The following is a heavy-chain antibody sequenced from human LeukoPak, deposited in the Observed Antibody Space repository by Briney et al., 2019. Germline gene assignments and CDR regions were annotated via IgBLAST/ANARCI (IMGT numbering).Heavy chain of an antibody. D-gene: IGHD3-22*01. V-gene: IGHV3-21*01. CDR3: ARDIQTYYHDSSGYYPLDY. J-gene: IGHJ4*02. Sequence: GGSLRLSCAASGFTFSSYAMSWVRQAPGKGLEWVSSISSSSSYIYYADSVKGRFTISRDNAKNSLYLQMNSLRAEDTAVYYCARDIQTYYHDSSGYYPLDYWGQGTLVTVSS. CDR1: GFTFSSYA. CDR2: ISSSSSYI.